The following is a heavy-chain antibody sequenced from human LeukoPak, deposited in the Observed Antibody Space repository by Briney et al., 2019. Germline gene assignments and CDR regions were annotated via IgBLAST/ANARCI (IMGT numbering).Heavy chain of an antibody. CDR1: GYTFTAYY. CDR2: INPNSGGT. J-gene: IGHJ3*02. CDR3: AGGRYYCSSSSCYGGNLDDAFDN. D-gene: IGHD2-2*01. Sequence: VASVKVSCKASGYTFTAYYMHWVRQAPGQGLEWMGWINPNSGGTNYAQNFQGRVTMTRDTSISTAYMELSRLRSDDTAVYYCAGGRYYCSSSSCYGGNLDDAFDNWGQGTMVAVSS. V-gene: IGHV1-2*02.